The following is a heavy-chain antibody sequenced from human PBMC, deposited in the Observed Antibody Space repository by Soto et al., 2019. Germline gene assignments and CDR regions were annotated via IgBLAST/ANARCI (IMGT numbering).Heavy chain of an antibody. J-gene: IGHJ3*02. CDR1: VLTVSSNY. V-gene: IGHV3-66*01. CDR2: IYSGGST. D-gene: IGHD6-19*01. CDR3: ARAKYSSGWYGAFDI. Sequence: GGSLRLSCAASVLTVSSNYMSWVRQAPGKGLEWVSVIYSGGSTYYADSVKGRFTISRDNSKNTLYLQMNSLRAEDTAVYYCARAKYSSGWYGAFDIWGQGTMVTVSS.